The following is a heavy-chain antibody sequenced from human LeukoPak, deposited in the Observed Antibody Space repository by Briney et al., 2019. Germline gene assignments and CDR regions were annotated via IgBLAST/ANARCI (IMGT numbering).Heavy chain of an antibody. D-gene: IGHD5-12*01. Sequence: SETLSLTCTVSGGSISSYYWSWIRQPPGKGLEWIGYIYYSGSTNYNPSLKSRVTISVDTSKDQFSLKVSSVTAADTAVYYCARLPRGAFDIWGQGTMVTVSS. CDR3: ARLPRGAFDI. J-gene: IGHJ3*02. V-gene: IGHV4-59*01. CDR2: IYYSGST. CDR1: GGSISSYY.